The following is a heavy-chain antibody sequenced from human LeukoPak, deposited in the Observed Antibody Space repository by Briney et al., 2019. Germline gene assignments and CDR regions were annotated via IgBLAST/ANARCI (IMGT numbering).Heavy chain of an antibody. CDR2: IYYSGST. CDR1: GGSISSCDYY. CDR3: AREPRTTVTTDY. D-gene: IGHD4-17*01. Sequence: SETLSLTCTVSGGSISSCDYYWSWIRQPPGKGLEWIVYIYYSGSTYYNPSLKSRVTRSVDTSKNQFSLKMSSVTAADTAVYYCAREPRTTVTTDYWGQGTLVTVSS. J-gene: IGHJ4*02. V-gene: IGHV4-30-4*01.